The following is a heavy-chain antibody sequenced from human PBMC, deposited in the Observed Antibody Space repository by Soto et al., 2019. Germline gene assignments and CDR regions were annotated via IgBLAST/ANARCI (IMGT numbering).Heavy chain of an antibody. CDR2: IDGSAVGT. CDR1: GFKFYSYA. D-gene: IGHD5-18*01. CDR3: AKDAALIHAKIDH. Sequence: EVQLLESGGGLVQPGGSLRLSCAASGFKFYSYAMNWVRQAPGKGLEWVSGIDGSAVGTYYADSVKGRFAISRDNSGNTLYLQMHSLRVEYRAVYYCAKDAALIHAKIDHWGQGTLVTVSS. J-gene: IGHJ4*02. V-gene: IGHV3-23*01.